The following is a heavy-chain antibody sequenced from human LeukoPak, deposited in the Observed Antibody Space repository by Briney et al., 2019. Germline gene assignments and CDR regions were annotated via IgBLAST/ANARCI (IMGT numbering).Heavy chain of an antibody. D-gene: IGHD1-26*01. J-gene: IGHJ4*02. CDR1: GFTFSSYA. Sequence: PGRSLRLSCAASGFTFSSYAMHWVRQAPGKGLEWVAVISYDGSNKYYADSVKGRFTISRDNSKNTLYLQMNSLRAEDKAVYYCARALGVGAIRLILDYWGQGTLVTVSS. CDR3: ARALGVGAIRLILDY. V-gene: IGHV3-30-3*01. CDR2: ISYDGSNK.